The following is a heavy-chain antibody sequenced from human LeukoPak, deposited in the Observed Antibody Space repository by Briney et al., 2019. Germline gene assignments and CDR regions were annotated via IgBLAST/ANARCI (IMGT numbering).Heavy chain of an antibody. J-gene: IGHJ4*02. CDR1: GYTFTGYY. D-gene: IGHD3-3*01. CDR2: INPNSGGT. CDR3: ARVRRTIFGVVTHYYFDY. Sequence: ASVTVSCKASGYTFTGYYMHWVRQAPGQGLEWMGWINPNSGGTNYAQKFQGWVTMTRDTSISTAYMELSRLRSDDTAVYYCARVRRTIFGVVTHYYFDYWGQGTLVTVSS. V-gene: IGHV1-2*04.